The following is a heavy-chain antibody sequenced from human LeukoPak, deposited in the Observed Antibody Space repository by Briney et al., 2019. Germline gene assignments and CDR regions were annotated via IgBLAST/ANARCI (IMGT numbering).Heavy chain of an antibody. V-gene: IGHV4-34*01. CDR3: ARHASQWALLFDY. CDR2: INHSGST. Sequence: PSETLSLTCAVYGGSFSGYYWSWIRQPPGKGLEWIGEINHSGSTNYNPSLKSRVTISVDTSKNQFSLKLSSVTAADTAVYYCARHASQWALLFDYWGQGTLVSVSS. J-gene: IGHJ4*02. D-gene: IGHD1-26*01. CDR1: GGSFSGYY.